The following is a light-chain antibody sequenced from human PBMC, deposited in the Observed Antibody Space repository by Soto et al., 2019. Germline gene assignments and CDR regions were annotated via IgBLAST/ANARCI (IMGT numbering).Light chain of an antibody. CDR2: GAS. Sequence: IVITQSPATLSVSPWERATLSCMASQIISTKLSCYQQKPGQAPRLLIYGASRRATGIPDRFSGSGSGTDFTLTISRLEPEDFAVYYCEQYGSSPRTFGQGTKVDIK. V-gene: IGKV3-20*01. CDR1: QIISTK. J-gene: IGKJ1*01. CDR3: EQYGSSPRT.